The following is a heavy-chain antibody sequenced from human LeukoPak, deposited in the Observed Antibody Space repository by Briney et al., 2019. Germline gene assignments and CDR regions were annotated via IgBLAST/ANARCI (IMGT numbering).Heavy chain of an antibody. J-gene: IGHJ4*02. CDR1: GGSFSGYY. V-gene: IGHV4-34*01. Sequence: SETLSLTCAVYGGSFSGYYWSWIRQPPGKGLEWIGEINHSGSTNYNPSLKSRVTISVDTSKNQFSLKLSSVTAADTAVYYCARRYYYGSGSAELDYWGQGTLVTVSS. CDR3: ARRYYYGSGSAELDY. D-gene: IGHD3-10*01. CDR2: INHSGST.